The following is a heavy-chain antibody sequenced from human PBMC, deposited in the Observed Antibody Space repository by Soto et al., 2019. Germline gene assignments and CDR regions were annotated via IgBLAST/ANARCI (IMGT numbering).Heavy chain of an antibody. V-gene: IGHV1-18*01. J-gene: IGHJ6*02. CDR1: GYTFTSYG. CDR2: ISAYDGNT. CDR3: ASMTFPNPSYYYGMDV. Sequence: GASVKVSCKASGYTFTSYGISWVRQAPGQGLEWMGWISAYDGNTNYAQKLQGRVTMTTDTSTSTAYMELRSLRSDDTAVYYCASMTFPNPSYYYGMDVWGQGTTVTVSS. D-gene: IGHD2-8*01.